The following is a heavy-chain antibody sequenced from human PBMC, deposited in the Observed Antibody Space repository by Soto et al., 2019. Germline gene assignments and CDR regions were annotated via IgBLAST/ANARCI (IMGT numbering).Heavy chain of an antibody. CDR1: GFTFYTYE. CDR2: ISSSVSTT. J-gene: IGHJ4*03. CDR3: ATRPGEGGDFDF. D-gene: IGHD3-16*01. V-gene: IGHV3-48*03. Sequence: GGSLRLSCVASGFTFYTYEMNWVRQAPGKGLEWVSYISSSVSTTYYADSVKGRFTISRDNAKNSLYLQMNSLRAEDTAIYYCATRPGEGGDFDFWGQVTRVTVSS.